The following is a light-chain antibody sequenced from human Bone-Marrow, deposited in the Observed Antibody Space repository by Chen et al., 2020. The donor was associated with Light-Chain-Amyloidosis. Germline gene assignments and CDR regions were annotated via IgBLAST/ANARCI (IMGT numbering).Light chain of an antibody. CDR2: DDS. V-gene: IGLV3-21*02. CDR1: NIGSTS. J-gene: IGLJ3*02. CDR3: QVWDRGSDRPV. Sequence: SYVLTQPSSVSVAPGQTATIACGGNNIGSTSVHWYQQTPGQAPLLVVYDDSDRPSGIPERLSGPNAGNPATLTIRRVEAGDEADYYCQVWDRGSDRPVFGGGNKLAGL.